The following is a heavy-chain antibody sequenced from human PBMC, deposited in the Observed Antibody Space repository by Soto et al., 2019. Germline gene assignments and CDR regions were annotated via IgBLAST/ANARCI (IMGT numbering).Heavy chain of an antibody. Sequence: GGSLRLSCAASGFTFSSYWMSWVRQAPGKGLEWVANIKQDGSEKYYVDSVKGRFTISRDNAKNSLYLQMNSLRAEDTAVYYCARADYGDYYYYMDVWGKGTTVTVSS. V-gene: IGHV3-7*01. CDR3: ARADYGDYYYYMDV. D-gene: IGHD4-17*01. CDR1: GFTFSSYW. CDR2: IKQDGSEK. J-gene: IGHJ6*03.